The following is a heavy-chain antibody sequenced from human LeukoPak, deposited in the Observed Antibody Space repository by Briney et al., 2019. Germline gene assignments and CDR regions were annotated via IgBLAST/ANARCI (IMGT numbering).Heavy chain of an antibody. Sequence: GGSLRLSCAASGFTFSSYAMNWVRQAPGKGLEWVAVISYDGSNKYYADSVKGRFTISRDNSKNTLYLQMNSLRAEDTAVYYCAKDGVVGAVNYYYYYMDVWGKGTTVTVSS. CDR1: GFTFSSYA. V-gene: IGHV3-30*01. CDR3: AKDGVVGAVNYYYYYMDV. CDR2: ISYDGSNK. J-gene: IGHJ6*03. D-gene: IGHD2-15*01.